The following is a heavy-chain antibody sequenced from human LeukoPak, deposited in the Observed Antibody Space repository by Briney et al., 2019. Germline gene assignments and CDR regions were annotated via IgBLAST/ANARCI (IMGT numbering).Heavy chain of an antibody. V-gene: IGHV3-23*01. CDR2: ISGSGGST. Sequence: GGSLRLSCAASGSTFSSYAMSWVRQAPGKGLEWVSAISGSGGSTYYADSVKGRFTISRDNSKNTLYLQMNSLRAEDTAVYYCAKDGGSLYYFDYWGQGTLVTVSS. D-gene: IGHD2-15*01. J-gene: IGHJ4*02. CDR1: GSTFSSYA. CDR3: AKDGGSLYYFDY.